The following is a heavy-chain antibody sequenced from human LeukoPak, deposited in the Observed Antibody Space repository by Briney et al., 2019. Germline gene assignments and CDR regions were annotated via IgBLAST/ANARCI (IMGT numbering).Heavy chain of an antibody. Sequence: SETLSLTCTVSGGSISSSSYYWGWIRQPPGKGLEWIGSIYYSGSTYYNPSLKSRVTISVDTSKNQFSLKLSSVTAADTAVYYCARHASRDYDILTGYYTLSLFFDYWGQGTLVTVSS. J-gene: IGHJ4*02. CDR1: GGSISSSSYY. CDR3: ARHASRDYDILTGYYTLSLFFDY. CDR2: IYYSGST. D-gene: IGHD3-9*01. V-gene: IGHV4-39*01.